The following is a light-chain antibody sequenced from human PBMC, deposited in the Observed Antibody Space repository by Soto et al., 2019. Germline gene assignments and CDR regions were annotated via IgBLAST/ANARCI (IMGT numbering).Light chain of an antibody. V-gene: IGLV2-11*01. J-gene: IGLJ3*02. CDR1: SSDVGGYNY. CDR2: DVS. CDR3: CSYGGSYTGV. Sequence: QSALTQPRSVSGSPGQSVTISCTGTSSDVGGYNYVSWYQLHPGTAPKLMIYDVSKRPSGVPDRFSGSKSGNTASLTISGLQAEYEADYYCCSYGGSYTGVFGGGTKLTVL.